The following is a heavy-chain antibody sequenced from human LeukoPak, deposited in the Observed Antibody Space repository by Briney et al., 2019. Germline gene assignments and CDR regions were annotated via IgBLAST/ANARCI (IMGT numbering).Heavy chain of an antibody. D-gene: IGHD2-2*01. CDR2: IYYSGST. V-gene: IGHV4-59*12. CDR3: ARGPPDCSSTSCYAFDAFGI. Sequence: PSETLSLTCTVSGGSISSYYWSWIRQPPGKGLEWIGYIYYSGSTNYNPSLKSRVTISVDTSKNQFSLKLSSVTAADTAVYYCARGPPDCSSTSCYAFDAFGIWGQGTMVTVSS. CDR1: GGSISSYY. J-gene: IGHJ3*02.